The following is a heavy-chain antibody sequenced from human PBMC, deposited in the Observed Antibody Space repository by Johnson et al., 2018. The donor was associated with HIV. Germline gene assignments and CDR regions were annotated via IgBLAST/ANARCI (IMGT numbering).Heavy chain of an antibody. CDR3: ARPPPYYDFWSGNYAFDI. D-gene: IGHD3-3*01. Sequence: VQVVESGGVVVQPGGSLRLSCAASGFTFDDYTMHWVRQAPGQGLEWVSLISWDGGSTYYADSVKGRFTISRDNSKNTLYLQMNSLRAEDTSVFYCARPPPYYDFWSGNYAFDIWGQGTMVTVSS. V-gene: IGHV3-43*01. CDR1: GFTFDDYT. CDR2: ISWDGGST. J-gene: IGHJ3*02.